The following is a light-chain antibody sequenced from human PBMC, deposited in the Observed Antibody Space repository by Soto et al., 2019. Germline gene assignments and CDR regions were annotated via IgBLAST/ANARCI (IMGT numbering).Light chain of an antibody. CDR1: QSVSTY. CDR2: DAS. Sequence: EIVLTQSPATLSLSPGERATLSCRASQSVSTYLAWYQQKPGQAPRLLINDASNRATGIPARFSGSGSGTDFTLTISSLEPEDFAVYYCQQRSNWPPGFTFGPATKVDIK. V-gene: IGKV3-11*01. CDR3: QQRSNWPPGFT. J-gene: IGKJ3*01.